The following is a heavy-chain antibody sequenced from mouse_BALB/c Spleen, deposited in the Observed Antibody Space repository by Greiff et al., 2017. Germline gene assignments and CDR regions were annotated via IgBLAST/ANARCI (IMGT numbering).Heavy chain of an antibody. J-gene: IGHJ2*01. CDR1: GYTFTDYV. CDR3: ARKSDYYGTFDY. D-gene: IGHD1-1*01. CDR2: IYPGSGST. V-gene: IGHV1-77*01. Sequence: QVQLQQSGPELVKPGASVKMSCKASGYTFTDYVISWVKQRTGQGLEWIGEIYPGSGSTYYNEKFKGKATLTADKSSNTAYMQLSSLTSEDSAVYFCARKSDYYGTFDYWGQGTTLTVSS.